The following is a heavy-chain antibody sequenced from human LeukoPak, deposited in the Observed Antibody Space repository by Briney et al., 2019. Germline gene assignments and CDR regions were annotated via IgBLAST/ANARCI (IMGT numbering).Heavy chain of an antibody. J-gene: IGHJ4*02. V-gene: IGHV1-2*02. D-gene: IGHD3-22*01. CDR2: INPNGGGT. Sequence: ASVKVSCKASGYTFTGYYMHWVRQAPGQGLEWMGWINPNGGGTNYAQSFQGRVTMTRDTSISTAYMELSRLGSDDTAVYYCARELGTYYYDSSGYYPYYFDYWGQGTLVTVSS. CDR1: GYTFTGYY. CDR3: ARELGTYYYDSSGYYPYYFDY.